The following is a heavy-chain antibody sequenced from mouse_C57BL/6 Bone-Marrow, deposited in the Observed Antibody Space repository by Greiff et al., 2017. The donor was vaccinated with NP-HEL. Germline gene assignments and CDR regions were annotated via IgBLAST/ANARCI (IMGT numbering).Heavy chain of an antibody. CDR3: TTSPYYGSSHWYFDV. J-gene: IGHJ1*03. CDR2: IDPENGDT. CDR1: GFNIKDDY. V-gene: IGHV14-4*01. D-gene: IGHD1-1*01. Sequence: EVQLQQSGAELVRPGASVKLSCTASGFNIKDDYMHWVKQRPEQGLEWIGWIDPENGDTEYASKFQGKATITADTSSNTAYLQLSSLTSEDTAVYYCTTSPYYGSSHWYFDVWGTGTTVTVSS.